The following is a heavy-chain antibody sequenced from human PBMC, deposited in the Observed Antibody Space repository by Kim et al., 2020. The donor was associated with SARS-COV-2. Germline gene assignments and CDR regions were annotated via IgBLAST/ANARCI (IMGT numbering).Heavy chain of an antibody. CDR3: ARGFTVTRRFDY. Sequence: NYNPSRKSRVTISVDASKNQFSLKLSSVTAADTAVYYCARGFTVTRRFDYWGQGTLVTVSS. J-gene: IGHJ4*02. V-gene: IGHV4-34*01. D-gene: IGHD4-17*01.